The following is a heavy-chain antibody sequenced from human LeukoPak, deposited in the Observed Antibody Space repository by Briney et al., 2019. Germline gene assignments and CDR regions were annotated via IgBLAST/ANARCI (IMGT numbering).Heavy chain of an antibody. Sequence: GGFLRLSCAASGFSFSNYGMNWVRQAPGKGLEWVSGISGRGVSTYYADSLKGRFTVSRDNSKNTVFLQMNSLRAEDTAVYYCAKTVVVTGNPRAFDIWGQGTMVTVSS. CDR1: GFSFSNYG. J-gene: IGHJ3*02. V-gene: IGHV3-23*01. CDR2: ISGRGVST. D-gene: IGHD2-21*02. CDR3: AKTVVVTGNPRAFDI.